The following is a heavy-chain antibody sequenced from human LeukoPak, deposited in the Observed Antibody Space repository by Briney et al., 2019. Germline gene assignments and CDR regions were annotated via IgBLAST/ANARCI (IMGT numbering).Heavy chain of an antibody. V-gene: IGHV3-33*01. CDR1: GFTFSSYG. D-gene: IGHD2-2*01. Sequence: PGGSLRLSCAASGFTFSSYGMHWVRQAPGKGLEWVAVIWYDGSNKYYADSVKGRFTISRDNSKNTLYLQMNSLRAEDTAVYYCARRPRADCSSTSCYSGYYFDYWGQGTLVTVSS. J-gene: IGHJ4*02. CDR3: ARRPRADCSSTSCYSGYYFDY. CDR2: IWYDGSNK.